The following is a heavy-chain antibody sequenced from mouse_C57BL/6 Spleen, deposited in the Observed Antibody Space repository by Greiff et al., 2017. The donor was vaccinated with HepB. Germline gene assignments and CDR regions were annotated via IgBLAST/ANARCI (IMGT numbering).Heavy chain of an antibody. CDR3: ARDWMDY. J-gene: IGHJ4*01. Sequence: EVKLVESGGGLVKPGGSLKLSCAASGFTFSSYAMSWVRQTPEKRLEWVATISDGGSYTYYPDNVKGRFTISRDNAKNNLYLQMSHLKSEDTAMYYCARDWMDYWGQGTSVTVSS. CDR1: GFTFSSYA. V-gene: IGHV5-4*01. CDR2: ISDGGSYT.